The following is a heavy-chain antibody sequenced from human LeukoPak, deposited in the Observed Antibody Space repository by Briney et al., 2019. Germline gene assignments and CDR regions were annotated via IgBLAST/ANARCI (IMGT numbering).Heavy chain of an antibody. V-gene: IGHV3-30*02. CDR3: ARRRDLYSGSYYPFDY. J-gene: IGHJ4*02. CDR1: GFTFSSYG. CDR2: IRYDGSIK. D-gene: IGHD1-26*01. Sequence: GGSLRLSCAASGFTFSSYGMHWVRQAPGKGLEWVAFIRYDGSIKYYADSVKGRFTISRDNSKNTLYLQMNSLRAEDTALYYCARRRDLYSGSYYPFDYWGQGTLVTVSS.